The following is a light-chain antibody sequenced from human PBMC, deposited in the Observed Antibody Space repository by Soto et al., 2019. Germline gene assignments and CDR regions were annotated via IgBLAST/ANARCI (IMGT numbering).Light chain of an antibody. CDR3: SSYRRDNTQL. CDR2: EVT. Sequence: QSVLTQPPSVSGSPGQSITISCTGSRDDVGGYGLVSWYQQYPGKGPTLIIYEVTNRPSGVSARFSGSKSGDTASLIISGLQAEDEADYYCSSYRRDNTQLFGTGTKVTVL. J-gene: IGLJ1*01. CDR1: RDDVGGYGL. V-gene: IGLV2-14*01.